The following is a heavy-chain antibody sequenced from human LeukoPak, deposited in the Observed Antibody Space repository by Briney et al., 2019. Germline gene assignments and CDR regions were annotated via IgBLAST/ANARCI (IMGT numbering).Heavy chain of an antibody. J-gene: IGHJ4*02. V-gene: IGHV3-7*01. CDR2: IKQGGSER. CDR3: ARDSLPGYSSGWHYFDY. CDR1: GFTVSSNS. D-gene: IGHD6-19*01. Sequence: PGGSLRLSCTVSGFTVSSNSMSWVRQAPGKGLEWVANIKQGGSERYYVDSVKGRFTISRDNAKNSLYLQMNSLRAEDTAVYYCARDSLPGYSSGWHYFDYWGQGTLVTVSS.